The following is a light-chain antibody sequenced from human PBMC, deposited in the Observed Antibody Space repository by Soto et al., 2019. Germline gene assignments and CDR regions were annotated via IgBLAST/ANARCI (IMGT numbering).Light chain of an antibody. CDR3: MQALQTPRT. J-gene: IGKJ1*01. V-gene: IGKV2-28*01. Sequence: DIVMTQSPLSLPVTPGEPASISCRSSQSLLHSNGYNYLDWYLQKPGQSPQLLIYLGSNRASGVPDRFSGSGSGTDFTPKISRVEAEDVGVYYCMQALQTPRTFGLGTKVEIK. CDR1: QSLLHSNGYNY. CDR2: LGS.